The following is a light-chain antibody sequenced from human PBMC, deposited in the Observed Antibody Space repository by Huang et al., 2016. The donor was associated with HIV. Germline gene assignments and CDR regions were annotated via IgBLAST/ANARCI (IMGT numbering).Light chain of an antibody. J-gene: IGKJ4*01. CDR1: QSVSSY. CDR2: DAS. Sequence: EIVLTQSPATLFLSPGERATLSCRASQSVSSYLAWYQQKPGQAPRLLIYDASNRATGIPARFSGSGSGTDFTLTISSLEPEDFAVYYCQQRCNWPQLTFGGGTKVELK. V-gene: IGKV3-11*01. CDR3: QQRCNWPQLT.